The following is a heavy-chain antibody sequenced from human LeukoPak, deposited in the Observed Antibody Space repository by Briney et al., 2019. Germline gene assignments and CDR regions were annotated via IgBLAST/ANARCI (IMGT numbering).Heavy chain of an antibody. Sequence: ASVKVSCMTSGYTFTAYFMHWVRQAPGQGLEWLGWIDPNTGGANYPPKFQGRVTMTRDTSISTGYMELRGLTYDDTAVYFCARLQMVGGPRVEDYWGQGALVTVSS. CDR2: IDPNTGGA. V-gene: IGHV1-2*02. J-gene: IGHJ4*02. D-gene: IGHD2-8*01. CDR3: ARLQMVGGPRVEDY. CDR1: GYTFTAYF.